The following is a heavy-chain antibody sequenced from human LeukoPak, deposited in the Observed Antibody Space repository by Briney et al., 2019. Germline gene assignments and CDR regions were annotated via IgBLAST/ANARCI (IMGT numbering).Heavy chain of an antibody. CDR1: GGSISSYY. J-gene: IGHJ6*03. D-gene: IGHD2-15*01. Sequence: PSETLSLTCTVSGGSISSYYWSWIRQPPGKGLEWIGYIYASGSTNYNPSPKSRVTMSVDTSKNQFSLKLSSVTAADTAVYYCARRYGYCSGGRCNDVRYYYYYMDVWGKGTTVTVSS. V-gene: IGHV4-4*09. CDR3: ARRYGYCSGGRCNDVRYYYYYMDV. CDR2: IYASGST.